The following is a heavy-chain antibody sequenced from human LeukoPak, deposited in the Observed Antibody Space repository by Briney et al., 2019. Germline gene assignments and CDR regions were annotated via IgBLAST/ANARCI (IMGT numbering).Heavy chain of an antibody. Sequence: SETLSLTCTVSGVSISSGDYYWSWIRQPPGKGLEWIGYIYYSGSTYYNPSLKSRVTISADTSKNQFSLKLSSVTAADTAVYYCARDGGNSIYRNRFDPWGQGTLVTVSS. J-gene: IGHJ5*02. CDR3: ARDGGNSIYRNRFDP. V-gene: IGHV4-30-4*01. D-gene: IGHD4-23*01. CDR1: GVSISSGDYY. CDR2: IYYSGST.